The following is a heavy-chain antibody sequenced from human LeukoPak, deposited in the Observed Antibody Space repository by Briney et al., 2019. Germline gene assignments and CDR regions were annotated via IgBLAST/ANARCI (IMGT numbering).Heavy chain of an antibody. J-gene: IGHJ6*03. CDR1: GGSFDSRY. V-gene: IGHV4-4*09. CDR3: ANYIRNVHDYMYV. Sequence: PSETLSLTCSISGGSFDSRYWSWIRQPPGKGLEWIGYIYTSGSTNFNPSLRSRVAMSIDTSKNQFSLKVYSVTAADTAVYYCANYIRNVHDYMYVWGKGTTVIVSS. CDR2: IYTSGST. D-gene: IGHD1-1*01.